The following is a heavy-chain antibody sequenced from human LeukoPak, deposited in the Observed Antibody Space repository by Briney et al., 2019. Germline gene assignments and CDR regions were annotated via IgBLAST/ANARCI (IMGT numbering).Heavy chain of an antibody. V-gene: IGHV4-39*01. CDR1: GGSISSSSYY. Sequence: SETLSLTCTVSGGSISSSSYYWGWIRQPPGKGLEWIGSIYYSGSTYYNPSLKRRVTISVDTSKNQFSLKLSSVTAADTAVYYCARHYSGGYDFDYWGQGTLVTVSS. CDR3: ARHYSGGYDFDY. CDR2: IYYSGST. J-gene: IGHJ4*02. D-gene: IGHD1-26*01.